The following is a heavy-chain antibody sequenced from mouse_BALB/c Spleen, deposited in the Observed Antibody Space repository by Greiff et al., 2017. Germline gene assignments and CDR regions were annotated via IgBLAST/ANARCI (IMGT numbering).Heavy chain of an antibody. J-gene: IGHJ4*01. Sequence: EVQLQQSGPGLVKPSQSLSLTCSVTGYSITSGYYWNWIRQFPGNKLEWMGYISYDGSNNYNPSLKNRISITRDTSKNQFFLKLNSVTTEDTATYYCARDLYWGQGTSVTVSS. CDR3: ARDLY. CDR1: GYSITSGYY. V-gene: IGHV3-6*02. CDR2: ISYDGSN.